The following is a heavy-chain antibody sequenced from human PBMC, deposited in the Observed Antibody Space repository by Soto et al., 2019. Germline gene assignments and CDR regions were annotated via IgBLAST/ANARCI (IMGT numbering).Heavy chain of an antibody. CDR3: ARMMGRGVITAYDY. CDR1: GFSLSNARMG. CDR2: IFSNDEK. D-gene: IGHD3-10*01. Sequence: QVTLKESGPVLVKPTEPLTLTCTVSGFSLSNARMGVSWIRQPPGKALEWLAHIFSNDEKSYSTSLKSRLTIAKDTSKCQVVLTMTNTDPADTAAYYCARMMGRGVITAYDYWGQGTLVTVSS. J-gene: IGHJ4*02. V-gene: IGHV2-26*01.